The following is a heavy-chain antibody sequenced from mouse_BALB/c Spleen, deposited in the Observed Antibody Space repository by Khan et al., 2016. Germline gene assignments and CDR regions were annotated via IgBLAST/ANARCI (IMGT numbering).Heavy chain of an antibody. CDR3: AREGTLPLMDY. CDR1: GYTFTSYW. D-gene: IGHD2-12*01. Sequence: DLVKPGASVKLSCKASGYTFTSYWINWIKQRPGQGLEWIGRIAPGSGSTYYNEMFKGKATLTVDTSSSTAYIHLSSLSSEDAAVYFCAREGTLPLMDYWGQETSVTVSS. CDR2: IAPGSGST. J-gene: IGHJ4*01. V-gene: IGHV1S41*01.